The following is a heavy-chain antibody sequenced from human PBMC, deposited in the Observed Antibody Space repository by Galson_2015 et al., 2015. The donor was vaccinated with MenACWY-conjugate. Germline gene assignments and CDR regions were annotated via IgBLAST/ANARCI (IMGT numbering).Heavy chain of an antibody. CDR1: GFTFSSYW. V-gene: IGHV3-74*01. CDR3: AARLLHSGGMDV. Sequence: SLRLSCAASGFTFSSYWMHWVRQAPGKGLVWVSRINSDGSSTSYADSVKGRFTISRDNAKNTLYLQMNSLRAEGTAVYYCAARLLHSGGMDVWGQGTTVTVSS. J-gene: IGHJ6*02. D-gene: IGHD3-10*01. CDR2: INSDGSST.